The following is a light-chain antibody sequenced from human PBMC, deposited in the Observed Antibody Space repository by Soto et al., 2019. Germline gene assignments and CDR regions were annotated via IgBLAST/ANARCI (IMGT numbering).Light chain of an antibody. CDR2: DTS. Sequence: EIVLTQSPDTLSLSPGERATLSCRASQSLSSANLAWYQQKPGQAPRLLMYDTSSRATAIQYRFSGSGSGTDFTLTISRLEHEEFAVYYCQQYGGSPRTFGQGNKVEIK. CDR1: QSLSSAN. V-gene: IGKV3-20*01. J-gene: IGKJ1*01. CDR3: QQYGGSPRT.